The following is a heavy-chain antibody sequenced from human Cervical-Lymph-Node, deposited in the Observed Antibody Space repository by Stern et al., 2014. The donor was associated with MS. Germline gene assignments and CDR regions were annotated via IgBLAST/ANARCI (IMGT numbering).Heavy chain of an antibody. V-gene: IGHV4-30-4*01. D-gene: IGHD3-10*01. Sequence: SSGDYYWSWIRQPPGKGLEWIGYIYYSGSTYYNPSLKSRVTISVDTSKNQFSLKLSSVTAADTAVYYCARAPREFGTFDYWGQGTLVTVSS. CDR2: IYYSGST. CDR3: ARAPREFGTFDY. CDR1: SSGDYY. J-gene: IGHJ4*02.